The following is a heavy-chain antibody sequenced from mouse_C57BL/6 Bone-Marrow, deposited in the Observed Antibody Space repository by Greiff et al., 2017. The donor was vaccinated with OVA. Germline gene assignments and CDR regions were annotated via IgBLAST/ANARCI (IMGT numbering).Heavy chain of an antibody. J-gene: IGHJ4*01. CDR2: IDPSDSYT. Sequence: QVQLQQPGAELVRPGTSVKLSCKASGYTFTSYWMHWVKQRPGQGLERIGVIDPSDSYTNYNQKFKGKATLTVDTSSSTAYMQLSSLTSEDSAVYYCARKRLPYAMDYWGQGTSVTVSS. V-gene: IGHV1-59*01. CDR3: ARKRLPYAMDY. D-gene: IGHD2-2*01. CDR1: GYTFTSYW.